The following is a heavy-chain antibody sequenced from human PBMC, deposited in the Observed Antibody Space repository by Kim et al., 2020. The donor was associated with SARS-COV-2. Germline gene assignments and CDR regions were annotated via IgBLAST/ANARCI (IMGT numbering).Heavy chain of an antibody. J-gene: IGHJ5*02. D-gene: IGHD3-10*01. CDR3: ARRGAYYYGSGSSRGWFDP. V-gene: IGHV4-34*01. Sequence: RVTISVDTSKNQFSLKLSSVTAADTAVYYCARRGAYYYGSGSSRGWFDPWGQGTLVTVSS.